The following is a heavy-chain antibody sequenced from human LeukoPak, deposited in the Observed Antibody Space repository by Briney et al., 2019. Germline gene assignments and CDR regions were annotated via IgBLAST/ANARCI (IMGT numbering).Heavy chain of an antibody. CDR2: ISSSSSYI. Sequence: PGGSLRLSCAASGFTFSSYSMNWVRQAPGKGLEWVSSISSSSSYIYYADSVKGRFAISRDNAQNSLYLQMNSLRAEDTAVYYCAKDGTWFGTSYYYYMDVWGKGTTVTISS. J-gene: IGHJ6*03. CDR1: GFTFSSYS. CDR3: AKDGTWFGTSYYYYMDV. D-gene: IGHD3-10*01. V-gene: IGHV3-21*01.